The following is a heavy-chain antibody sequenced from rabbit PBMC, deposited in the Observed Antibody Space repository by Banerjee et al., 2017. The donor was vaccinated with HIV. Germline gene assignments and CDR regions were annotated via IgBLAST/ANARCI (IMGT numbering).Heavy chain of an antibody. CDR1: GFSFSSSYW. D-gene: IGHD2-1*01. CDR3: ARDLRPGYGDYGYGTDL. V-gene: IGHV1S40*01. J-gene: IGHJ4*01. Sequence: QSLEESGGDLVKPGASLTVTCTASGFSFSSSYWICWVRQAPGKGLEWIACIYAGSSGTTYFASWAKGRFTISKTSSTTVTLQMTSLTAADTATYFCARDLRPGYGDYGYGTDLWGPGTLVTVS. CDR2: IYAGSSGTT.